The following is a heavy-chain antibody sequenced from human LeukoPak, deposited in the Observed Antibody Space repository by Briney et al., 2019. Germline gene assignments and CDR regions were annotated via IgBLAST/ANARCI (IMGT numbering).Heavy chain of an antibody. Sequence: SETLSLTCAVSGGSISSGGYPWSWIRQPPGKGLEWIGYIYHSGSTYYNPSLKSRVTISVDRSKNQFSLKLSSVTAADTAVYYCARDLYGSGAFDIWGQGTMVTVSS. CDR1: GGSISSGGYP. CDR3: ARDLYGSGAFDI. J-gene: IGHJ3*02. V-gene: IGHV4-30-2*01. CDR2: IYHSGST. D-gene: IGHD3-10*01.